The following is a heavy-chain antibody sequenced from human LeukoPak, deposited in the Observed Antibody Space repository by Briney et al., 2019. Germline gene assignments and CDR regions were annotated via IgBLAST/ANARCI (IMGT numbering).Heavy chain of an antibody. D-gene: IGHD2-15*01. V-gene: IGHV4-34*01. Sequence: PSETLSLTCAVYGGSFSGYYWSWIRQPPGKGLDWIGEINHSGSTNYNPSLKSRVTISVDTSKNQFSLKLSSVTAADTAVYYCAREGGYCSGGSCRVFDYWGQGTLVTVSS. CDR2: INHSGST. CDR1: GGSFSGYY. J-gene: IGHJ4*02. CDR3: AREGGYCSGGSCRVFDY.